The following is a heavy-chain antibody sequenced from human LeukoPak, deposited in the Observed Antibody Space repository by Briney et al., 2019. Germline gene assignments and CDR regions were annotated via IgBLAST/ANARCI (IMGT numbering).Heavy chain of an antibody. D-gene: IGHD6-13*01. CDR1: GGSISTYY. CDR3: ARRAVSYSTNWYFDY. J-gene: IGHJ4*02. V-gene: IGHV4-39*01. CDR2: IYYSGST. Sequence: SETLSLTCNVSGGSISTYYWSWIRQPPGKGLEWIGSIYYSGSTYYNPSLKSRVTISVDTSKNQFSLKLSSVTAADTAVYYCARRAVSYSTNWYFDYWGQGTLVTVSS.